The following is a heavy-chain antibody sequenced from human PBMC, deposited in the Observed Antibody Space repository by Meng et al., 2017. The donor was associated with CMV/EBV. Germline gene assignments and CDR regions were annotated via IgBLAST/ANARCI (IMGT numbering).Heavy chain of an antibody. CDR2: IIPNGGVT. CDR1: GYTFTNYN. V-gene: IGHV3-23*01. CDR3: AKDFSGWGSFDL. D-gene: IGHD2-21*01. J-gene: IGHJ2*01. Sequence: CTAAGYTFTNYNLNWVRQTPGKELEWVSRIIPNGGVTDYADSVKGRFTISSDNSKNTVYLQMNSLRVEDTAIYFCAKDFSGWGSFDLWGRGTLVTVSS.